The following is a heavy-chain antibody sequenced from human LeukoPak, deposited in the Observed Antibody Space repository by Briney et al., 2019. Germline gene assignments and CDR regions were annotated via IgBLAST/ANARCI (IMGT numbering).Heavy chain of an antibody. Sequence: SEALSLTCTVSGGSISSYYWSWIRQPPGKGLEWIGHIYYSGSTNYNPSLKSRVTISVDTSKNQFSLKLSSVTAADTAVYYCARGRITFDYWGQGTLVTVSS. J-gene: IGHJ4*02. CDR1: GGSISSYY. D-gene: IGHD1-14*01. V-gene: IGHV4-59*01. CDR3: ARGRITFDY. CDR2: IYYSGST.